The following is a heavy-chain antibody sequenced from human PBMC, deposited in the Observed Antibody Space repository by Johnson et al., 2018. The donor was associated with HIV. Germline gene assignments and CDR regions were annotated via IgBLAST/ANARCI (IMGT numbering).Heavy chain of an antibody. V-gene: IGHV3-66*02. Sequence: VQLVESGGGLVQPGRSLRLSCAASGFTFDEYAMSWVRQGPGKGLEWVSVIYASGDTYHAASVKGRFTISRDNSKNTLYLQMNSLRAEDTAVYYCTRRSPYDAFDIWGQGTMVTVSS. CDR1: GFTFDEYA. J-gene: IGHJ3*02. CDR2: IYASGDT. CDR3: TRRSPYDAFDI.